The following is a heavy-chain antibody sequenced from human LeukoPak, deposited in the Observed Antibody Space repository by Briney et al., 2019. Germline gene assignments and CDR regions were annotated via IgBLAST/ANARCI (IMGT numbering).Heavy chain of an antibody. CDR1: GYTFSSYA. CDR3: ARAGYCSGGSCDHNWFDP. Sequence: GGSLRLSCAGSGYTFSSYAMHWVRQAPGKGLEWVAVTSYDGSNKYYADSVKGRFTISRDNSKNTLYLQMNSLRAEDTAVYYCARAGYCSGGSCDHNWFDPWGQGTLVTVSS. J-gene: IGHJ5*02. CDR2: TSYDGSNK. D-gene: IGHD2-15*01. V-gene: IGHV3-30-3*01.